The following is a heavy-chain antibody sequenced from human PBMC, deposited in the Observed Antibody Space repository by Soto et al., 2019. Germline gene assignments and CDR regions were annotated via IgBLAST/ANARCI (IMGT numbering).Heavy chain of an antibody. CDR1: GGSFSGYY. D-gene: IGHD2-8*01. Sequence: PSETLSLTCAVYGGSFSGYYWSWIRQPPGKGLEWIGEINHSGSTNYNPSLKSRVTISVDTSKNQFSLKLSSVTAADTAVYYCARGGMVYAIGRYYYGMDVWGQGTTVTVSS. CDR3: ARGGMVYAIGRYYYGMDV. CDR2: INHSGST. V-gene: IGHV4-34*01. J-gene: IGHJ6*02.